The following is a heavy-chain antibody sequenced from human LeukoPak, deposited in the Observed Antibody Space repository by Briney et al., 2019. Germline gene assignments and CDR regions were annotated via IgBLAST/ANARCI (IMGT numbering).Heavy chain of an antibody. CDR3: SXXRVVPEQTWLDP. Sequence: ASVKVSCKAAGYTFSDYGISWVRRAPGQGLEWVGWISGHHGQTNYAQKFQARVTMTTDTSTRTAYLELRNLRSDDKAIYYCSXXRVVPEQTWLDPWGQGTLVTVSS. J-gene: IGHJ5*02. CDR2: ISGHHGQT. D-gene: IGHD2-2*01. CDR1: GYTFSDYG. V-gene: IGHV1-18*01.